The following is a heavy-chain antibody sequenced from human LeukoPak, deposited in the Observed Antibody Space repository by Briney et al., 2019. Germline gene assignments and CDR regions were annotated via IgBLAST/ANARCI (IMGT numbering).Heavy chain of an antibody. D-gene: IGHD6-13*01. CDR2: INAANGNT. CDR1: GYTFTSYA. CDR3: ARRESYSSSWYDMGYYFDY. V-gene: IGHV1-3*01. J-gene: IGHJ4*02. Sequence: ASVKVSCKASGYTFTSYAMHWVRQAPGQRLEWMGWINAANGNTKYSQSSKGTITSTRDTSASTAYMELSSRRAEDTAVYYCARRESYSSSWYDMGYYFDYWGQGTLVTVSS.